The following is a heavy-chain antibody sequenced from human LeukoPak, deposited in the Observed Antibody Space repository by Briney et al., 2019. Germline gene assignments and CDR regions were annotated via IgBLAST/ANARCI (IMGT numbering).Heavy chain of an antibody. D-gene: IGHD1-14*01. V-gene: IGHV4-61*02. CDR1: GGSISSGSYY. Sequence: SETLSLTCTVSGGSISSGSYYWSWIRQPAGKGLEWIGRIYTSGSTNYNPSLKSRVTISVDTSKNQFSLKLSSVTAADTAVYYCARDRDAGGYMDVWGKGTTVTISS. CDR3: ARDRDAGGYMDV. CDR2: IYTSGST. J-gene: IGHJ6*03.